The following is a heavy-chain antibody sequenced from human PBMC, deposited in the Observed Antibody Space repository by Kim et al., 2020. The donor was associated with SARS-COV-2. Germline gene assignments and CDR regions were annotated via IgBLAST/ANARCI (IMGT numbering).Heavy chain of an antibody. Sequence: ASVKVSCKVSGYTLTELSMHWVRQAPGKGLEWMGGFDPEDGETIYAQKFQGRVTMTEDTSTDTAYMELSSLRSEDTAVYYCATGIITMVQGVIPDLDYWGQGTLVTVSP. J-gene: IGHJ4*02. V-gene: IGHV1-24*01. CDR3: ATGIITMVQGVIPDLDY. CDR2: FDPEDGET. D-gene: IGHD3-10*01. CDR1: GYTLTELS.